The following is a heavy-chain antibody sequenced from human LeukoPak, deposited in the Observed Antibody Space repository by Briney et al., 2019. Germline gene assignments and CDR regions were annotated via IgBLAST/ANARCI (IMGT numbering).Heavy chain of an antibody. Sequence: PGGSLRLSCAASGFTFSGSAMHWVRQASGKGLEWVGRIRSKANSYATAYAASVKGRFTISRDDSKNTAYLQMNSLNTEDTAVYYCILVGATSAFDIWGQGTMVTVSS. D-gene: IGHD1-26*01. V-gene: IGHV3-73*01. J-gene: IGHJ3*02. CDR1: GFTFSGSA. CDR3: ILVGATSAFDI. CDR2: IRSKANSYAT.